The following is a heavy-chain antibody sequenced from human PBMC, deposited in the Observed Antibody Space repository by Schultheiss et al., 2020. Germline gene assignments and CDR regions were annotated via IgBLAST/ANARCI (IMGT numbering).Heavy chain of an antibody. CDR1: GGSISSSSYY. V-gene: IGHV4-39*01. J-gene: IGHJ4*02. CDR3: ASEEGAWGRRGVVDY. Sequence: SETLSLTCTVSGGSISSSSYYWGWIRQPPGKGLEWIGSIYYSGSTYYNPSLKSRVTISVDTSKNQFSLKLSSVTAADTAVYYCASEEGAWGRRGVVDYWGQGTLVTVSS. D-gene: IGHD3-10*01. CDR2: IYYSGST.